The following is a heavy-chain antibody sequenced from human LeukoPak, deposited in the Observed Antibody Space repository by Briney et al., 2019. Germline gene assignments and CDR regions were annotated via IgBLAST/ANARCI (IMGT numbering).Heavy chain of an antibody. Sequence: GGSLRLSCAASGFTFSSYSTNWVRQAPGKGLEWVSSISSSSSYIYYADSVKGRFTISRDNAKNSLYLQMNSLRAEDTAVYYYARGRSRYCSGGSCYSDYWGQGTLVTVSS. CDR2: ISSSSSYI. V-gene: IGHV3-21*01. CDR1: GFTFSSYS. J-gene: IGHJ4*02. D-gene: IGHD2-15*01. CDR3: ARGRSRYCSGGSCYSDY.